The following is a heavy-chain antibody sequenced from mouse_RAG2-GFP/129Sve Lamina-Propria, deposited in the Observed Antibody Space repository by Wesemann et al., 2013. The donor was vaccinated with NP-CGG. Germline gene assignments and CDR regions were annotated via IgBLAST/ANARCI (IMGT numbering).Heavy chain of an antibody. D-gene: IGHD1-2*01. Sequence: VQLQQSGPVLVKPGASVKMSCKASGYTFTSYWMHWVKQRPGRGLEWIGNINPSNGGTNYNEKFKSKATLTVDKSSSTAYMQLSSLTSEDSAVYYCAGYLRFAYWGQGTLVTVSA. J-gene: IGHJ3*01. CDR3: AGYLRFAY. V-gene: IGHV1-53*01. CDR2: INPSNGGT. CDR1: GYTFTSYW.